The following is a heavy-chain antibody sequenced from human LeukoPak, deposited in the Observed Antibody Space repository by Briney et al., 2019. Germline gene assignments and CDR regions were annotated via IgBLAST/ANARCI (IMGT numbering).Heavy chain of an antibody. CDR2: IHTSGTT. V-gene: IGHV4-4*09. CDR1: AGSSSIYY. D-gene: IGHD2-2*01. J-gene: IGHJ4*02. Sequence: SPTLSPTCTVSAGSSSIYYWTWIRQPPGKGLEWIGNIHTSGTTDYNPSLKSRATMSITTSKKHFTLRLSSVTAATPAVYYGARPGQSSWSVYFTYWGQGTLVTVS. CDR3: ARPGQSSWSVYFTY.